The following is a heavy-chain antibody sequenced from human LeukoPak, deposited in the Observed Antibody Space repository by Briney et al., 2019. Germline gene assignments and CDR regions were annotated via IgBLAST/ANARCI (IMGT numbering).Heavy chain of an antibody. D-gene: IGHD3-22*01. J-gene: IGHJ4*02. CDR3: ATMIVVANDY. Sequence: QSGGSLRLSCAASGFTFSSYGMHWVRQAPGKGLEWVAFIRYDGSNKYYADSVKGRFTISRDNAKNSLYLQMNSLRAEDTAVYYCATMIVVANDYWGQGTLVTVSS. CDR1: GFTFSSYG. CDR2: IRYDGSNK. V-gene: IGHV3-30*02.